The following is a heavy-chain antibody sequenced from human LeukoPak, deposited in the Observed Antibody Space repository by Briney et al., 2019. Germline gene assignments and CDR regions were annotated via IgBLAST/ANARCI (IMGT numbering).Heavy chain of an antibody. Sequence: GGSLRLSCAASGFTFSSYAMQWVRQAPGKGLEWVAVISYDGSNKYYADSVKGRFTISRDNSKNTLYLQMNSLRAEDTALYYCARVEFSSLDYWGQGTLVTVSS. J-gene: IGHJ4*02. V-gene: IGHV3-30-3*01. CDR2: ISYDGSNK. CDR1: GFTFSSYA. CDR3: ARVEFSSLDY. D-gene: IGHD3-3*02.